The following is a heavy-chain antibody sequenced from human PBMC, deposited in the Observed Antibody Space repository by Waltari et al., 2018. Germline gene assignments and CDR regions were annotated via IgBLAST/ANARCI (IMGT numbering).Heavy chain of an antibody. CDR3: AKVPEGYYYYYYMDV. CDR2: ISYDGTNK. J-gene: IGHJ6*03. Sequence: QVQLVESGGGVVQPGRSLRLSCAASGFTFSSYGMHWVRQAPGKGLEWVAVISYDGTNKYYADSVKGRFTISRDNSKNTLYLQMNRLRAEDTAVYYCAKVPEGYYYYYYMDVWGKGTTVTISS. CDR1: GFTFSSYG. V-gene: IGHV3-30*18.